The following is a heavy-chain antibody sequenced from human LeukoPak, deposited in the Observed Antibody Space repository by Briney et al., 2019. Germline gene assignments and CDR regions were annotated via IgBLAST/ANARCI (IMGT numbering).Heavy chain of an antibody. CDR3: ARGGTIFGVVRYYFDY. J-gene: IGHJ4*02. CDR1: GGSFSSYY. Sequence: SETLSLTCTVSGGSFSSYYWSWIRQPPGKGLEWIGYIYYSGSTNYNPSLKSRVTISVDTSKNQFSLKLSSVTAADTAVYYCARGGTIFGVVRYYFDYWGQGTLVTVSS. CDR2: IYYSGST. D-gene: IGHD3-3*01. V-gene: IGHV4-59*01.